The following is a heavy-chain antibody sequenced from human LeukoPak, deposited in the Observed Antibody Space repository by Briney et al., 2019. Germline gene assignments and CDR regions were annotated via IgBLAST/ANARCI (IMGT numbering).Heavy chain of an antibody. J-gene: IGHJ4*02. CDR1: GGSISSYY. CDR2: IYYSGST. CDR3: ARHTNQQLVGFDY. V-gene: IGHV4-59*08. Sequence: PSETLSLTCTVSGGSISSYYWSWIRQPPGKGLEWIGYIYYSGSTNYNPSLKSRVPISVDTSKNQFSLKLSSVTAADTAVYYCARHTNQQLVGFDYWGQGTLVTVSS. D-gene: IGHD6-13*01.